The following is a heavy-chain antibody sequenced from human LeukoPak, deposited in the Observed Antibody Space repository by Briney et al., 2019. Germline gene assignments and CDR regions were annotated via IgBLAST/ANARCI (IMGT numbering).Heavy chain of an antibody. CDR1: GGSFSGYY. V-gene: IGHV4-34*01. D-gene: IGHD4-17*01. Sequence: PSETLSLTCAVYGGSFSGYYWSWIRQPPGKGLEWIGEINHSGSTNYNPSLKSRVTISVDTSKNQFSLKLSSVTAADTAVYYCERGRLRSDYWGQGTLVTVSS. CDR3: ERGRLRSDY. J-gene: IGHJ4*02. CDR2: INHSGST.